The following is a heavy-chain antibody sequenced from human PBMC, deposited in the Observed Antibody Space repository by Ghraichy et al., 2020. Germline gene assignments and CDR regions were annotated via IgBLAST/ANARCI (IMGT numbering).Heavy chain of an antibody. Sequence: LNISCAASGFTFSSYSMNWVRQAPGKGLEWVSSISSSSYIYYADSVKGRFTISRDNAKNSLYLQMNSLRAEDTAVYYCARSIWDLGATNHDAFDIWGQGTMVTVSS. V-gene: IGHV3-21*01. CDR3: ARSIWDLGATNHDAFDI. J-gene: IGHJ3*02. CDR1: GFTFSSYS. D-gene: IGHD1-26*01. CDR2: ISSSSYI.